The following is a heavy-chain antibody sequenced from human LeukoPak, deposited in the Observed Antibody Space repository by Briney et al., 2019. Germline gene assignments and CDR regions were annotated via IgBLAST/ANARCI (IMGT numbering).Heavy chain of an antibody. Sequence: SETLSLTCTVSGGSISSSSYYWGWIRQPPGKGLEWIGGIYYSGSTYYNPSLKSRVTISVDTSKNQFSLKLSSVTAADTAVYYCARVVYGDYDRVYYYGMDVWGQGTTVTVSS. CDR1: GGSISSSSYY. V-gene: IGHV4-39*07. D-gene: IGHD4-17*01. J-gene: IGHJ6*02. CDR2: IYYSGST. CDR3: ARVVYGDYDRVYYYGMDV.